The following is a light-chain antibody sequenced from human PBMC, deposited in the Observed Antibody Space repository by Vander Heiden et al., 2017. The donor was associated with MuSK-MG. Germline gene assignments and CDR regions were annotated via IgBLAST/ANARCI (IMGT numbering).Light chain of an antibody. CDR1: QSVLYSSNNKNY. V-gene: IGKV4-1*01. J-gene: IGKJ4*01. CDR3: QQYYSTPLT. CDR2: WAS. Sequence: IVMTPSPDSLPVSLGERATINCKSSQSVLYSSNNKNYLAWYQQKPGQPPKLLIYWASTRESGVPDRFSGSGSGTDFTLTISSLQAEDVAVYYCQQYYSTPLTFGGGTKVEIK.